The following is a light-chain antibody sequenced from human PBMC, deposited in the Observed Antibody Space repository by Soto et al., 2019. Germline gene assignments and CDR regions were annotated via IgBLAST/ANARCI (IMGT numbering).Light chain of an antibody. Sequence: DIQMTQSPSILSASVGDRVTITCRASQGISNWLAWYQQKPGRAPKTLIYKASSLESGVPSRFSGSGSGTEFTLTISSLQPDDFATYYCQQYNGYRWTFGQGTKVDIK. J-gene: IGKJ1*01. V-gene: IGKV1-5*03. CDR1: QGISNW. CDR2: KAS. CDR3: QQYNGYRWT.